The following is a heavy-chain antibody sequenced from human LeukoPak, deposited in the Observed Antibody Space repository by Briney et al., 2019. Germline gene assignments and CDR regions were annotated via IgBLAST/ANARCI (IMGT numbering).Heavy chain of an antibody. CDR3: ASGDDYGDYGDPYYYYYMDV. V-gene: IGHV1-69*06. Sequence: GASVKVSCKASGYTFTSYAMNWVRQAPGQGLEGMGGIIPIFGTANYAQKFQGRVTITADKSTSTAYMELSSLRSEDTAVYYCASGDDYGDYGDPYYYYYMDVWGKGTTVTVSS. D-gene: IGHD4-17*01. J-gene: IGHJ6*03. CDR2: IIPIFGTA. CDR1: GYTFTSYA.